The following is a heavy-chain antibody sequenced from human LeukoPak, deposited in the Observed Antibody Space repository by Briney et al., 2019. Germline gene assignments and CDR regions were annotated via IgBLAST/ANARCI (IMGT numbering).Heavy chain of an antibody. J-gene: IGHJ4*02. CDR1: GGSISSYY. V-gene: IGHV4-4*07. CDR2: IYTSGST. D-gene: IGHD3-10*01. CDR3: ARSQGSMVRGVPLDY. Sequence: SETLSLTCTVSGGSISSYYWSWIRQPAGKGLEWIGRIYTSGSTNYNPSLKSRVTISVDTSKNQFSLRLSSVTAADTAVYYCARSQGSMVRGVPLDYWGQGTLVTVSS.